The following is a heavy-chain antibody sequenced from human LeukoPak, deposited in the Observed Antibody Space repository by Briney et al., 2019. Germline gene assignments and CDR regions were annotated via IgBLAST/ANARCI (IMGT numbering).Heavy chain of an antibody. Sequence: GGSLRLSCAASGFTFSSYGMHWVRQAPGKGLEWVAFIRYDGSNKYYADSVKGRFTISRDNAKNSLYLQMNSLRAEDTAVYYCARDSSFVGLPGNGFEYWGQGTVVTVSS. CDR3: ARDSSFVGLPGNGFEY. V-gene: IGHV3-30*02. J-gene: IGHJ4*02. CDR2: IRYDGSNK. D-gene: IGHD1-1*01. CDR1: GFTFSSYG.